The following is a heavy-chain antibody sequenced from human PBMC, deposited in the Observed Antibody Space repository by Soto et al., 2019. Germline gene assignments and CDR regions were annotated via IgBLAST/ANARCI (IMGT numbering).Heavy chain of an antibody. CDR2: ISYDGSNK. D-gene: IGHD5-18*01. J-gene: IGHJ5*02. CDR3: ARDRSIQLWLGWFDP. V-gene: IGHV3-30-3*01. CDR1: GFTFSSYA. Sequence: PGGSLRLSCAASGFTFSSYAMHWVRQAPGKGLEWVAVISYDGSNKYYADSVKGRFTTSRDNSKNTLYLQMNSLRAEDTAVYYCARDRSIQLWLGWFDPWGQGTLVTVSS.